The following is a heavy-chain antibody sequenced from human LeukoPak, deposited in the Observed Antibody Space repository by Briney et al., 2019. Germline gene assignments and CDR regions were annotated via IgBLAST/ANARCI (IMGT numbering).Heavy chain of an antibody. V-gene: IGHV3-20*04. CDR1: GFTFSSYG. D-gene: IGHD3-10*01. CDR2: ISRNGGSS. CDR3: VRSITMFQH. Sequence: GGTLRLSCAASGFTFSSYGMTWVRQAPGKGLEWVSGISRNGGSSGYADSVKGRFTISRDNVKNYLFLQMNSLRAEDTAFYYCVRSITMFQHWGQGTLVTVSS. J-gene: IGHJ1*01.